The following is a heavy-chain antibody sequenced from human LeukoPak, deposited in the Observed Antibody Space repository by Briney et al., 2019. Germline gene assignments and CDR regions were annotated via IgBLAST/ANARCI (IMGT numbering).Heavy chain of an antibody. CDR2: IYYSGST. V-gene: IGHV4-39*07. Sequence: SQTLSLTCAVSGGSISSGSYSWSWIRQPPGKGLEWIGSIYYSGSTYYNPSLKSRVTISVDTSKNQFSLKLSSVTAADTAVYYCARDRGYCSSTSCLDYGVEGSDYWGQGTLVTVSS. CDR3: ARDRGYCSSTSCLDYGVEGSDY. J-gene: IGHJ4*02. D-gene: IGHD2-2*01. CDR1: GGSISSGSYS.